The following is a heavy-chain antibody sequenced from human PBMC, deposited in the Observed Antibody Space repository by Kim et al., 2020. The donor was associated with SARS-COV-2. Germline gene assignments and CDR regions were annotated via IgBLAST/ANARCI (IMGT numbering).Heavy chain of an antibody. J-gene: IGHJ5*02. Sequence: GGSLRLSCAASGFTFDDYAMHWVRQAPGKGLEWVSGIRWNSGSIGYADSVKGRFTISRDNAKHSLYLQMNSLRAEDTALYYCAKDSLDYYGSGPGILDPWRQGTLVTVSS. CDR3: AKDSLDYYGSGPGILDP. D-gene: IGHD3-10*01. CDR1: GFTFDDYA. CDR2: IRWNSGSI. V-gene: IGHV3-9*01.